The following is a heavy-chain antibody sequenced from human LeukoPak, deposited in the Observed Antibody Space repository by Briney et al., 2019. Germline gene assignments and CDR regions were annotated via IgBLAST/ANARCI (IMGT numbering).Heavy chain of an antibody. Sequence: GGSLRLSCAASGFTFSSYAMSWVRQAPGKGLEWVSAISGSGGSTYYADSVKGRFTISRDNSKNTLYLQMNSLRAEDTAVYYCARASDYYYYGMDVWGQGTTVTASS. CDR1: GFTFSSYA. V-gene: IGHV3-23*01. J-gene: IGHJ6*02. CDR2: ISGSGGST. CDR3: ARASDYYYYGMDV.